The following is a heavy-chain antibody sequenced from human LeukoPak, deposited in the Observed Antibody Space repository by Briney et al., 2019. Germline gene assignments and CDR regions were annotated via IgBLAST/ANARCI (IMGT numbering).Heavy chain of an antibody. CDR1: GGSISSGSHY. J-gene: IGHJ4*02. CDR2: LYYSGNS. Sequence: SETLSLTCTVSGGSISSGSHYWGWIRQPPGKELEWIGNLYYSGNSYYHPSLKSRVTISVDASKNQFSLNLSSVTAADTAVYYCARLSYGSGSHYNFYFDFWGQGTLVTVSA. CDR3: ARLSYGSGSHYNFYFDF. V-gene: IGHV4-39*01. D-gene: IGHD3-10*01.